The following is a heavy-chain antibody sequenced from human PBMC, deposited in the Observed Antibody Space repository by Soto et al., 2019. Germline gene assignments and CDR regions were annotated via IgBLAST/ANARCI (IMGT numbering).Heavy chain of an antibody. V-gene: IGHV3-23*01. CDR3: AKDSVSFNRIYDAFDV. Sequence: VHLLESGGGLVQPGGSLRLSCEASGFTFRNYAMSWVRQAPGEGPEWVSTIGGGNDIFYADFVKGRFTISRDDSKHTMFLQMDNLRVEATAIYFCAKDSVSFNRIYDAFDVWGQGTVVTVSS. D-gene: IGHD3-3*02. CDR1: GFTFRNYA. CDR2: IGGGNDI. J-gene: IGHJ3*01.